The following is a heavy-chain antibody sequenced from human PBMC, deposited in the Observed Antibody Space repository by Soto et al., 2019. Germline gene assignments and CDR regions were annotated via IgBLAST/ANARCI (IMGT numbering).Heavy chain of an antibody. J-gene: IGHJ6*02. CDR2: IKQDGSEK. D-gene: IGHD6-19*01. Sequence: GGSLRLSCAASGFTFSSYWMSWVRQAPGKGLEWVANIKQDGSEKYYVDSVKGRFTISRDNAKNTLYLQMNSLRAEDTAVYYCARDPSEQWLAVDYYYGMDVWGQGTTVTVSS. V-gene: IGHV3-7*01. CDR1: GFTFSSYW. CDR3: ARDPSEQWLAVDYYYGMDV.